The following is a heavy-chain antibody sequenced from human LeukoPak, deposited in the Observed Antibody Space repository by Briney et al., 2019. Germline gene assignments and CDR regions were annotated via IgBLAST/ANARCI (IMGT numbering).Heavy chain of an antibody. CDR1: AFIFSHYG. J-gene: IGHJ4*02. Sequence: QPGGSLRLSCAASAFIFSHYGMHWVRQVPGKGLEWVAVIWANGNDKYYIDSVKGRFTVSRDNSKNTLYLQMNSLRAEDTAVYYCARDPPYSSGWYDHFDYWGQGTLVTVSS. V-gene: IGHV3-33*01. CDR2: IWANGNDK. CDR3: ARDPPYSSGWYDHFDY. D-gene: IGHD6-19*01.